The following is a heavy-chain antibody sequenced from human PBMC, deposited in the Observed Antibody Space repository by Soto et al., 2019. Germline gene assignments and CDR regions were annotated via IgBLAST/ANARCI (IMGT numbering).Heavy chain of an antibody. CDR1: GFTFDDYG. D-gene: IGHD2-15*01. Sequence: GGSLRLSCAASGFTFDDYGMSWVRQAPGKRLEWVSGINWNGGGTTYADSVKGRFTISRDNAKNSLYLQMNSLRAEDTAFYYCARAGCSGASCHWFDCWGQGTLVTVSS. V-gene: IGHV3-20*04. CDR3: ARAGCSGASCHWFDC. J-gene: IGHJ4*02. CDR2: INWNGGGT.